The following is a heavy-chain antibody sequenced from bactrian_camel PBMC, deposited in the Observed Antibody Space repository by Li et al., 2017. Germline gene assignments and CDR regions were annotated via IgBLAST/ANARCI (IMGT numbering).Heavy chain of an antibody. CDR1: GFTFSSYY. Sequence: VQLVESGGGLVQPGGSLRLSCAASGFTFSSYYMCWVRQAPGKGLEWVSSIHVDDRNTVYASSVKGRFTISQDDAKTTLFLQMDSLKPEDTAMYYCEARVSRCSVDPLRRAPYGNRGQGTQVTVS. D-gene: IGHD3*01. CDR2: IHVDDRNT. CDR3: EARVSRCSVDPLRRAPYGN. J-gene: IGHJ4*01. V-gene: IGHV3-2*01.